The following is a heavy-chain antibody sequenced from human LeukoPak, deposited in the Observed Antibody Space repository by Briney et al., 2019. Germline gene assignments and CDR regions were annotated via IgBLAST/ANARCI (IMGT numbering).Heavy chain of an antibody. CDR2: IHPNNGAT. V-gene: IGHV1-2*02. J-gene: IGHJ4*02. CDR1: GYTFTVSGWY. D-gene: IGHD3-10*01. CDR3: ARDGPAQMVDFDY. Sequence: DSVKVSCKASGYTFTVSGWYLYWLRQAPGQGIECVGWIHPNNGATLYAQKFQGRVAMTTDTSISAAYMELSRLRPADTAMYYCARDGPAQMVDFDYWGQGTLVTVSS.